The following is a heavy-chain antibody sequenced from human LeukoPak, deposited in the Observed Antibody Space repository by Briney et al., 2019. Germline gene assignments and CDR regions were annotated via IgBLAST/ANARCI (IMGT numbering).Heavy chain of an antibody. CDR1: GFTFSSYA. CDR2: ISGSGGST. CDR3: AKGVSYYYDSSGHNYFDY. V-gene: IGHV3-23*01. J-gene: IGHJ4*02. Sequence: GGSLRLSCAASGFTFSSYAMSWVRQAPGKGLEWVSAISGSGGSTYYADSVKGRFIISRDNSKNTPYLQMNSLRAEDTAVYYCAKGVSYYYDSSGHNYFDYWGQGTLVTVSS. D-gene: IGHD3-22*01.